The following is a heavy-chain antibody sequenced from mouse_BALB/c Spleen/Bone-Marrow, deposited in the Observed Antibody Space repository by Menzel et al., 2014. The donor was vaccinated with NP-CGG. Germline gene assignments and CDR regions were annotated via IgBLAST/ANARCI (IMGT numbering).Heavy chain of an antibody. CDR1: GFTFSSYT. D-gene: IGHD3-2*01. CDR2: ISDGGGRA. Sequence: EVHLVESGGGLVQPGGSLKLSCAASGFTFSSYTMSWIRQTPEKRLEWVAYISDGGGRAYYPDTVKGRFTISRDNAKXTLYLQMSSLKSEDTAMYYCARQLDSSGYVLDYWGQGTTLTVSS. J-gene: IGHJ2*01. CDR3: ARQLDSSGYVLDY. V-gene: IGHV5-12-2*01.